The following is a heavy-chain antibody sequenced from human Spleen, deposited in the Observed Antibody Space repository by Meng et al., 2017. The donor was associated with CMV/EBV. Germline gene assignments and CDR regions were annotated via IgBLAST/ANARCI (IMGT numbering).Heavy chain of an antibody. CDR1: GFTFTNYA. D-gene: IGHD5-12*01. Sequence: ASGFTFTNYALHWVRQAPGKGLEWLTFISFDGTNKYYADSLKGRFTISRDNSKNTIYPQMNSLRPEDTAVYYCARVDNAYDFPFDNWGQGTLVTVSS. CDR3: ARVDNAYDFPFDN. CDR2: ISFDGTNK. J-gene: IGHJ4*02. V-gene: IGHV3-30*04.